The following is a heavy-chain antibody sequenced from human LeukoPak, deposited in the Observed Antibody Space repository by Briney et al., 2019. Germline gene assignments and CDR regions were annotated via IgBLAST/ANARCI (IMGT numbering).Heavy chain of an antibody. CDR1: GGSFSGYY. J-gene: IGHJ4*02. V-gene: IGHV4-34*01. Sequence: SETLSLTCAVYGGSFSGYYWSWIRQPPGKGLEWIGEINHSGSTNYNPSLKSRVTISVDTSKNQFSLKLSSVTAADTAVYYCAGDQGGVGYWGQGTLVTVSS. D-gene: IGHD3-16*01. CDR2: INHSGST. CDR3: AGDQGGVGY.